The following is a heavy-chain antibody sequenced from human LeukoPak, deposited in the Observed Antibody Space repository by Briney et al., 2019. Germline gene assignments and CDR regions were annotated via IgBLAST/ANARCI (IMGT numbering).Heavy chain of an antibody. J-gene: IGHJ4*02. V-gene: IGHV1-8*01. D-gene: IGHD6-19*01. CDR1: GYTFTSYD. CDR2: MNPNSGNT. Sequence: ASVKVSCKASGYTFTSYDINWVRQATGQGLEWMGWMNPNSGNTGYAQKFQGRVTMTRNTSISTAYMELSSLRSEDTAVYYCAVHQGYSSGRYGGDPFDYWGQGTLVTVSS. CDR3: AVHQGYSSGRYGGDPFDY.